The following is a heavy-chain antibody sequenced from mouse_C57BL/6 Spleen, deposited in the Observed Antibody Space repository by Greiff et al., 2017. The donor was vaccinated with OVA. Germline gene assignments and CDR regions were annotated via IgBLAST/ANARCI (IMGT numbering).Heavy chain of an antibody. CDR1: GYTFTSYW. V-gene: IGHV1-7*01. D-gene: IGHD1-1*01. J-gene: IGHJ2*01. Sequence: VQLQESGAELAKPGASVKLSCKASGYTFTSYWMHWVKQRPGQGLEWIGYINPSSGYTKYNQKFKDKATLTADKYSSTAYMQLSSLTYEDSAVYYCARTEDTTVVNPFDYWGQGTTLTVSS. CDR3: ARTEDTTVVNPFDY. CDR2: INPSSGYT.